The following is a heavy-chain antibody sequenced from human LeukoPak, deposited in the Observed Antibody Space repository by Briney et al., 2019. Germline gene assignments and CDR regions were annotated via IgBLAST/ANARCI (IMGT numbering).Heavy chain of an antibody. J-gene: IGHJ3*02. CDR2: ISGSGVST. V-gene: IGHV3-23*01. CDR1: EFTFSNYA. CDR3: AKSPYRLDALDI. D-gene: IGHD2-21*01. Sequence: GGSLRLSCAASEFTFSNYAMTWVRQAPGKGLEWVSVISGSGVSTYYADSVKGRFTISRDNSKNTLYLQMNSLRVEDTAVYYCAKSPYRLDALDIWGQGTMVTVSS.